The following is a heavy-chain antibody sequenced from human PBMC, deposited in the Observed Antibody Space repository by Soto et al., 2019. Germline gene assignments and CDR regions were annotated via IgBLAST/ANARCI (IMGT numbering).Heavy chain of an antibody. CDR2: INHTNGGT. D-gene: IGHD6-19*01. Sequence: ASVKVSCKDSGYIFTGYYMHWVRQAPGQGLEWMGWINHTNGGTKYAQKFQGWVTMTRDTSLSTAYMELSRLTSDDTAVDYWATSRASIAVAGEAEYSLDYWAQGTLVPVSS. V-gene: IGHV1-2*04. CDR3: ATSRASIAVAGEAEYSLDY. J-gene: IGHJ4*02. CDR1: GYIFTGYY.